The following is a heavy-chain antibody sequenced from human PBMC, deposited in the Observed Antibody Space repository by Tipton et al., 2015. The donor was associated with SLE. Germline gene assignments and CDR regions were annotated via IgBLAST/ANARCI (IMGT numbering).Heavy chain of an antibody. D-gene: IGHD5-18*01. CDR2: IYYSEST. CDR1: GGSISSYY. Sequence: TLSLTCSVSGGSISSYYWSWIRQPPGKGLEWIGYIYYSESTNFNPSLKSRVTISLNTSKNQFSLRLTSVTAADTAVYYCARHGYEEYFDYWGQGTLVTVSS. CDR3: ARHGYEEYFDY. V-gene: IGHV4-59*08. J-gene: IGHJ4*02.